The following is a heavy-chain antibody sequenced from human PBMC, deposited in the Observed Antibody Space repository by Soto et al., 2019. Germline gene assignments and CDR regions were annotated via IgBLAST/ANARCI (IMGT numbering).Heavy chain of an antibody. Sequence: EVQLVVSGGGLVQSGGSLRLSCAASGFTFSPYGMNWVRQAPGKGLEWVSYISGDSDTSIYYADSVKGRFTISRDNAKNSLYLQMDRLREDDTAVYYCTTSNWHLDHWGQGALVTVSS. CDR3: TTSNWHLDH. CDR2: ISGDSDTSI. V-gene: IGHV3-48*02. CDR1: GFTFSPYG. J-gene: IGHJ4*02.